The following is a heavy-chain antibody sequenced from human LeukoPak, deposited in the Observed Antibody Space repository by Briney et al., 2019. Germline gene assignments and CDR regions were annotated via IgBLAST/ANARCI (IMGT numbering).Heavy chain of an antibody. CDR1: GFTFSSYW. J-gene: IGHJ6*03. CDR2: IKQDGSEK. CDR3: ARVPVVTAPEVYMDV. Sequence: PGVSLRLSCAASGFTFSSYWMSWVRQAPGKGLEWVANIKQDGSEKYYVDSVKGRFTISRDNAKNSLYLQMNSLRAEDTAVYYCARVPVVTAPEVYMDVWGKGTTVTVSS. D-gene: IGHD2-21*02. V-gene: IGHV3-7*01.